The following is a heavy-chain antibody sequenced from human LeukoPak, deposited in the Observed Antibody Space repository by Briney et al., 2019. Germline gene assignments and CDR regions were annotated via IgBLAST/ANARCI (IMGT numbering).Heavy chain of an antibody. Sequence: GASVKVSCKASGYTFTGYYMHWVRQAPGQGLEWMGWINPNSGGTNYAQKFQGRVTMTRDTSISTAYMELSRLRSDDTAVYYCARDRRIRGSYHAYFDYWGQGTLVTVSS. V-gene: IGHV1-2*02. J-gene: IGHJ4*02. CDR3: ARDRRIRGSYHAYFDY. CDR2: INPNSGGT. D-gene: IGHD1-26*01. CDR1: GYTFTGYY.